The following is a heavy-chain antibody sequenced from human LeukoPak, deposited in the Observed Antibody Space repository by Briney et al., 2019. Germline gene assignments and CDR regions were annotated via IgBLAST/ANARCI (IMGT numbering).Heavy chain of an antibody. V-gene: IGHV1-2*02. CDR1: GYTFTGYY. J-gene: IGHJ4*02. CDR2: INTNSGGT. Sequence: VASVKVSCKASGYTFTGYYMHWVRQAPGQGLEWMGCINTNSGGTNYAQKFQGRVTMTRDTSISTAYMELSRLRSDDTAVYYCARGRVPGSGSYLDYWGQGTLVTVSS. CDR3: ARGRVPGSGSYLDY. D-gene: IGHD3-10*01.